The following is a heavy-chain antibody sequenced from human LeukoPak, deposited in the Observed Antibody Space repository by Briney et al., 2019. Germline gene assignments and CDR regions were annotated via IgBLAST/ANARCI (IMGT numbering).Heavy chain of an antibody. CDR3: ARASWFYYMDV. D-gene: IGHD3-10*01. V-gene: IGHV4-59*01. CDR1: GGSISSYY. Sequence: SETLSLTCTVSGGSISSYYWSWIRQPPGKGLEWIGYIYYRGSTNYNPSLKSRVTISVDTSKNQFSLKLSSVTAADTAVYYCARASWFYYMDVWGKGTTVTVSS. J-gene: IGHJ6*03. CDR2: IYYRGST.